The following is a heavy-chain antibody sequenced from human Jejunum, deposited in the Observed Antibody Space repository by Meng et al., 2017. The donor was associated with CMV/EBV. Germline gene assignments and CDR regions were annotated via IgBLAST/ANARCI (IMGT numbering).Heavy chain of an antibody. CDR2: IWYVGSNK. D-gene: IGHD5-18*01. CDR1: GFPFRRYG. CDR3: AKDWDAGYSYGYSADY. Sequence: GFPFRRYGMYWVRPAPGKGLEWVAVIWYVGSNKYYADSVKGRFTISRDNSKNTLYLQMNSLRVEDTAVYYCAKDWDAGYSYGYSADYWGQGTLVTVSS. J-gene: IGHJ4*02. V-gene: IGHV3-33*06.